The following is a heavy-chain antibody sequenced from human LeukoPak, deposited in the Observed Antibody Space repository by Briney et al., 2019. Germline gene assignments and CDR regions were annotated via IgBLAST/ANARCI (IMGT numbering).Heavy chain of an antibody. CDR1: GFTFSSYG. Sequence: GGSLRLSCAASGFTFSSYGMHWVRQAPGRGLEWVALISYDGSNKYFADSVKGRFNISRDNSKNTLYLQMNSLRAEDTAVFYCAKDGVILAPGIYWYMDVWGRGTTVTVSS. J-gene: IGHJ6*03. V-gene: IGHV3-30*18. CDR3: AKDGVILAPGIYWYMDV. CDR2: ISYDGSNK. D-gene: IGHD3-16*02.